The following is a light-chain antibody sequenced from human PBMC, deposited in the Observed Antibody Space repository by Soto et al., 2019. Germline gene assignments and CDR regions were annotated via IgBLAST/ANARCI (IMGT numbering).Light chain of an antibody. Sequence: IVMTQSPATLSVSPGERSTLSCLAAQGVTTNFAWYQQKSGQSPRIPIYDVSNRATGVPARLSGSGSETDFTLTISGLRSEDSAVYFCQQYNNWPFSVGQGTRLENK. CDR3: QQYNNWPFS. J-gene: IGKJ5*01. CDR2: DVS. CDR1: QGVTTN. V-gene: IGKV3-15*01.